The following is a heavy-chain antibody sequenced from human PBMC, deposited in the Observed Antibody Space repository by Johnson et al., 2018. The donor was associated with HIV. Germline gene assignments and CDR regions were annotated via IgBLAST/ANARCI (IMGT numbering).Heavy chain of an antibody. CDR2: ISWDGGST. D-gene: IGHD1-14*01. Sequence: VQLVESGGVVVQPGGSLRLSCAASGFTFDDYAMHWARQAPGKGLEWVSLISWDGGSTYYADSVKGRFTISRDNAKQSLYRQMNSLRAEDTAVYYCATRDPTYRPGAFDIWGQGTMVTVSS. J-gene: IGHJ3*02. CDR1: GFTFDDYA. CDR3: ATRDPTYRPGAFDI. V-gene: IGHV3-43D*03.